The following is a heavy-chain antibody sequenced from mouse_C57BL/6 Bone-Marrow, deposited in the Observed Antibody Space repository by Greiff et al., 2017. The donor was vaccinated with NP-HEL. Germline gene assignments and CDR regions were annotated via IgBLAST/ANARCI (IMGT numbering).Heavy chain of an antibody. CDR2: IWSGGST. D-gene: IGHD4-1*01. V-gene: IGHV2-2*01. CDR3: ARDWDGVFDY. CDR1: GFSLTSYG. Sequence: VMLVESGPGLVQPSQSLSITCTVSGFSLTSYGVHWVRQSPGKGLEWLGVIWSGGSTDYNAAFISRLSISKDNSKSQVFFKMNSLQADDTAIYYCARDWDGVFDYWGQGTTLTVSS. J-gene: IGHJ2*01.